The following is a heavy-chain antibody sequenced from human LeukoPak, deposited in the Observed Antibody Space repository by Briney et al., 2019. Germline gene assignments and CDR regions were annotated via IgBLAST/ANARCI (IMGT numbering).Heavy chain of an antibody. CDR3: ARYGGSSAFDI. Sequence: SETLSLTCTVSGGSISSYYWSWIRQPPGKGLEWIGYIYYSGSTNHNPSLKSRVTISVDTSKNQFSLKLSSVTAADTAVYYCARYGGSSAFDIWGQGTMVTVSS. CDR1: GGSISSYY. CDR2: IYYSGST. J-gene: IGHJ3*02. V-gene: IGHV4-59*01. D-gene: IGHD4-23*01.